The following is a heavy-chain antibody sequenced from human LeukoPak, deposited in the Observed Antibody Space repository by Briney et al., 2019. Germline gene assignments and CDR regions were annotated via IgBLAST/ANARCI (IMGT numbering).Heavy chain of an antibody. CDR1: GFTFSSYW. CDR2: INTDGSST. CDR3: ARDPEWELLVD. V-gene: IGHV3-74*01. J-gene: IGHJ4*02. D-gene: IGHD1-26*01. Sequence: PGGSLRLSCAASGFTFSSYWMHWVRQAPGKGLVWVSRINTDGSSTSYADSVKGRFTISRGNAKNTLYLQMNSLRAEDTAVYYCARDPEWELLVDWGRGTLVTVSS.